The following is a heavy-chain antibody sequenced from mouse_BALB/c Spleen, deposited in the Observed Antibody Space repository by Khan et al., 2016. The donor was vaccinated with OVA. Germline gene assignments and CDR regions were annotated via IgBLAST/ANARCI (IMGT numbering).Heavy chain of an antibody. V-gene: IGHV5-6*01. CDR2: IITGGHYT. CDR1: GFTFSSDG. D-gene: IGHD1-1*01. J-gene: IGHJ3*01. CDR3: AALAYYYEREPLAY. Sequence: EVQVVESGGDLVKTGGSLKLSCAASGFTFSSDGVCWVRQTSDERLVWCATIITGGHYTYYKHNVKGRITITRDNAENILFMQMNSLRSEDTAMFYYAALAYYYEREPLAYWGQGTLVTVSA.